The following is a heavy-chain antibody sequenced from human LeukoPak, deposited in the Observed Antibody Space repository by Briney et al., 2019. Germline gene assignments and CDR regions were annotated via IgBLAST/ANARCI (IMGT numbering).Heavy chain of an antibody. J-gene: IGHJ4*02. D-gene: IGHD5-18*01. CDR2: ISYDGSNK. CDR3: AKPFWDSYGRGGTDY. Sequence: GRSLRLSCAASGFTFSSYGMHWVHQAPGKGLEWVAVISYDGSNKYYADSVKGRFTISRDNSKNTLYLQMNSLRAEDTAVYYCAKPFWDSYGRGGTDYWGQGTLVTVSS. V-gene: IGHV3-30*18. CDR1: GFTFSSYG.